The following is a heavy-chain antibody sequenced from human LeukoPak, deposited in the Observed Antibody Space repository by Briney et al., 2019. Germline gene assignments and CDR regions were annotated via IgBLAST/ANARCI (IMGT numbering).Heavy chain of an antibody. CDR3: ARDRTKVDTVTTWGGAFEI. D-gene: IGHD4-17*01. V-gene: IGHV3-30*04. Sequence: GGSLRLSCAASGFTFSSYAIHWVRQAPGKGLEWGAVITYDGSNKYYADSVKGRFTISRDNSKNTLYLQMNSLSAEDTAVYYCARDRTKVDTVTTWGGAFEIWPHGTMVTVSS. J-gene: IGHJ3*02. CDR1: GFTFSSYA. CDR2: ITYDGSNK.